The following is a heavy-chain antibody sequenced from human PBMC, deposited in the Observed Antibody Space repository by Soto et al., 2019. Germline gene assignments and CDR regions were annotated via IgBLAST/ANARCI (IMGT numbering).Heavy chain of an antibody. D-gene: IGHD3-10*01. CDR2: VSPPSRTS. J-gene: IGHJ6*02. Sequence: QVQLVQSGAEVKKPGSSVKVSCKTSGVSFNNNGIGWVRQAPGHGLEWMGGVSPPSRTSNYARKCQGRISITGDASTGTVNMELSSLTSEDTAQYYCARVLYYGSGSYSPYGMDVWGQGTTVTVSS. CDR1: GVSFNNNG. V-gene: IGHV1-69*01. CDR3: ARVLYYGSGSYSPYGMDV.